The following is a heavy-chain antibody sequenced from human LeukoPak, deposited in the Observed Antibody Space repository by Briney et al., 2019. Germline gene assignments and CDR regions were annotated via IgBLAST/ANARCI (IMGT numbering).Heavy chain of an antibody. D-gene: IGHD5-18*01. J-gene: IGHJ4*02. CDR3: ARGPMGYNYARGFDY. V-gene: IGHV5-51*04. CDR1: GYSFTSYW. Sequence: GESLQISCKGSGYSFTSYWIGWGRQMPGKGLEGMGIIYPGDSDTRYSPSFQGQVTISADKPISTAYLQWSSLKASDTAMYYCARGPMGYNYARGFDYWGQGTLVTVSS. CDR2: IYPGDSDT.